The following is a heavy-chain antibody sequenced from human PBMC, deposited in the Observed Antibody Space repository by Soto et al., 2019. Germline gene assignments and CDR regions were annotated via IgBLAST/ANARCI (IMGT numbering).Heavy chain of an antibody. CDR1: GGSISSYY. CDR3: ARGFSSSSRVGY. V-gene: IGHV4-59*01. J-gene: IGHJ4*02. CDR2: IYYSGST. D-gene: IGHD6-6*01. Sequence: QVQLQESGPGLVKPSETLSLTCTVSGGSISSYYWSWIRQPPGKGLEWIGYIYYSGSTNYNPSLKSRATISVDTSKNQFSLKLSSVTAADTAVYYCARGFSSSSRVGYWGQGTLVTVSS.